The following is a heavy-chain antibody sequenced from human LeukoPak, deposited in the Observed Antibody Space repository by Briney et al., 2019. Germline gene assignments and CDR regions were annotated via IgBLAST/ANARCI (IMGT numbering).Heavy chain of an antibody. CDR2: ISSDGRSR. CDR3: AKTKRYSGSYFDY. J-gene: IGHJ4*02. V-gene: IGHV3-74*01. Sequence: GGSLRLSCAASGFTFSTHWMHWVRQAPGKGLVWVSGISSDGRSRIYADFVRGRFTISRDNAKDTLYLQMYSLRAEGTAVYYCAKTKRYSGSYFDYWGQGTLVTVSS. D-gene: IGHD1-26*01. CDR1: GFTFSTHW.